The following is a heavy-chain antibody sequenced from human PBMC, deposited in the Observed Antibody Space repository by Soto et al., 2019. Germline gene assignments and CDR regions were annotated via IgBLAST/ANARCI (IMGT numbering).Heavy chain of an antibody. CDR3: AKEGDGSGSYYYYYGMDV. CDR1: GFTFDDYT. CDR2: ISWDGGST. V-gene: IGHV3-43*01. D-gene: IGHD3-10*01. J-gene: IGHJ6*02. Sequence: GGSLRLSCAASGFTFDDYTMHWVRQAPGKGLEWVSLISWDGGSTYYADSVKGRFTISRDNSKNSLYLQMNSPRTEDTALYYCAKEGDGSGSYYYYYGMDVWGQGTTVTVSS.